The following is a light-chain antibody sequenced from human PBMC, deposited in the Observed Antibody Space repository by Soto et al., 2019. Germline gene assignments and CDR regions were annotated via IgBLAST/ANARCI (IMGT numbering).Light chain of an antibody. CDR1: SSDICGYNY. Sequence: QSALTQPPSASGSPGQSVTISCTGTSSDICGYNYVSWYQQHPGKAPKLMIYEVSNRPSGFSNRFSGSKSGNTASLTISGLQAEDEADYYCSSYTSSSIDYVFGTGTKVTVL. CDR3: SSYTSSSIDYV. J-gene: IGLJ1*01. CDR2: EVS. V-gene: IGLV2-14*01.